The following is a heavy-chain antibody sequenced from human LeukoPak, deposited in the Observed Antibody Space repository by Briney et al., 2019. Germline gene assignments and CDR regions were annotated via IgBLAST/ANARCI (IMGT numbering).Heavy chain of an antibody. CDR3: ARYSSGWYSGKYFDY. D-gene: IGHD6-19*01. Sequence: GRSLRLSCAASGFTFSSYAMHWVRQAPGKGLEWVAVISYDGSNKYYADSVKGRFTISRDNAKNSLYLQMNSLRAEDTAVYYCARYSSGWYSGKYFDYWGQGTLVTVSS. J-gene: IGHJ4*02. CDR1: GFTFSSYA. CDR2: ISYDGSNK. V-gene: IGHV3-30*04.